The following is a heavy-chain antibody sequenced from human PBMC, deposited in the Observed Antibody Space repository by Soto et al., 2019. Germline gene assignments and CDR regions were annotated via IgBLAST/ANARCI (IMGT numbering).Heavy chain of an antibody. CDR1: GGSISSSSYY. V-gene: IGHV4-39*01. J-gene: IGHJ3*02. CDR2: IYYSGST. CDR3: ARRDGYNKSDAFDI. Sequence: PSETLSLTCTVSGGSISSSSYYWGWIRQPPGKGLEWIGSIYYSGSTYYNPSLKSRVTISVDTSKNQFSLKLSSVTAADTAVYYCARRDGYNKSDAFDIWGQGTMVTVS. D-gene: IGHD5-12*01.